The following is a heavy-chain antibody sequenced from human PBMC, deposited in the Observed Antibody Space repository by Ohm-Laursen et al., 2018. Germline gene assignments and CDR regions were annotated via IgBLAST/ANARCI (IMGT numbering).Heavy chain of an antibody. J-gene: IGHJ6*02. Sequence: GTLSLTCTVSGGSISSTSYYWSWIRQPPGKRLEWIGYIYYSGSTNYNPSLKSRVTISVDTSKNQFSLKLSSVTAADTAVYYCTRYGRYYYYGMDVWGQGTTVTVSS. CDR3: TRYGRYYYYGMDV. CDR1: GGSISSTSYY. D-gene: IGHD4-17*01. CDR2: IYYSGST. V-gene: IGHV4-61*01.